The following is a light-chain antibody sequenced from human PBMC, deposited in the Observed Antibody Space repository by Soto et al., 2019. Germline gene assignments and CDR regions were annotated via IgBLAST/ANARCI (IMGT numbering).Light chain of an antibody. CDR2: EAS. J-gene: IGLJ2*01. CDR1: SSDVGNYNY. CDR3: SSYARSSTLL. Sequence: QSALTQPASVSGSPGQSITISCTGTSSDVGNYNYVSWYQQHPGKAPKLMIYEASNRPSGVSNRFSGSKSGNTASLTISGLQAEDEADYYCSSYARSSTLLFGGGTKVTVL. V-gene: IGLV2-14*01.